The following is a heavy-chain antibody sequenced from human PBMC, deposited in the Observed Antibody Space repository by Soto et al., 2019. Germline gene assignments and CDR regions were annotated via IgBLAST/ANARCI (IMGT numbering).Heavy chain of an antibody. CDR2: LTWGGSA. Sequence: EVQLLESGGGLIKPGGSLRLSCAGSGFTFSDYGMNWVRQAPGKGLGGVSGLTWGGSAYYAESVRGTFTISRNNTKSILTVDMNIIIVENTAVYYCAKDRTSSTYDGMDVWGQGTPLTVSS. V-gene: IGHV3-23*03. CDR3: AKDRTSSTYDGMDV. D-gene: IGHD6-6*01. CDR1: GFTFSDYG. J-gene: IGHJ6*02.